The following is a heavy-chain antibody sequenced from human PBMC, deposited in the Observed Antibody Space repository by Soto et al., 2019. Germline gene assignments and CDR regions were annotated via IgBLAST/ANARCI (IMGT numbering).Heavy chain of an antibody. CDR3: ARGKVPYYYYYGMDV. CDR2: IIPIFGTA. V-gene: IGHV1-69*06. CDR1: GVTFSSYA. Sequence: SVKVSCKASGVTFSSYAISWVRQAPGQGLEWMGGIIPIFGTANYAQKFQGRVTITADKSTSTAYMELCSLRSEDTAVYYCARGKVPYYYYYGMDVWGQGTTVTVSS. J-gene: IGHJ6*02.